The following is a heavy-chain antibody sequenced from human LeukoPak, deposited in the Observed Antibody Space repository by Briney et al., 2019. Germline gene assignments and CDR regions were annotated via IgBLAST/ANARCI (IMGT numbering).Heavy chain of an antibody. CDR1: GGSISSYY. J-gene: IGHJ4*02. V-gene: IGHV4-59*01. CDR3: ARGSPGDH. Sequence: PSETLSLTCTVSGGSISSYYWSWIRQPPGKGLEWIGNIYYSGSTNYNPSLKSRVTMSINTSKNQLSLKLNSVTAADTAVYYCARGSPGDHWGQGTLVTVSS. CDR2: IYYSGST.